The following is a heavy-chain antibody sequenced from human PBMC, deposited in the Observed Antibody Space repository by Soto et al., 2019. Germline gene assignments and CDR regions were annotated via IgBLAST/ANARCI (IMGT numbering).Heavy chain of an antibody. Sequence: SVKVSCKASGGTFSSYAISWVRQAPGQGLEWMGGIIPIFGTANYAQKFQGRVTITADESTSTAYMELSSLRSEDTAVYYCARYPGGGYVVRMYYYYGMDVWGQGTTVTVSS. CDR2: IIPIFGTA. J-gene: IGHJ6*02. CDR3: ARYPGGGYVVRMYYYYGMDV. CDR1: GGTFSSYA. V-gene: IGHV1-69*13. D-gene: IGHD5-12*01.